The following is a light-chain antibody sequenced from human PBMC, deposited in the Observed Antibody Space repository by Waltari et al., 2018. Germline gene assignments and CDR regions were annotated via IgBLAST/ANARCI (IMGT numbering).Light chain of an antibody. CDR2: FDD. V-gene: IGLV1-36*01. Sequence: QSVLTQPPSVSEAPRQRVAISCSGSTSNLGSNAVNWYHHLPGKAPKLLIYFDDLLSSGVSDRFSGSKSGTSASLAISGLQSEDEADYYCAAWDDSLKGVVFGGGTKLTVL. CDR3: AAWDDSLKGVV. J-gene: IGLJ2*01. CDR1: TSNLGSNA.